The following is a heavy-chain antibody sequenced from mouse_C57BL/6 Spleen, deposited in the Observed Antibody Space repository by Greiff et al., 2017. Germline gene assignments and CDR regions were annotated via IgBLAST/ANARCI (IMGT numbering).Heavy chain of an antibody. CDR1: GYTFTSYW. J-gene: IGHJ4*01. CDR2: INPSNGGT. D-gene: IGHD3-2*02. V-gene: IGHV1-53*01. CDR3: ASLSARYEYYAKNY. Sequence: VQLQQPGTELVKPGASVKLSCKASGYTFTSYWMHWVKQRTGQGLEWIGNINPSNGGTYYNEKFKSKATLTVDKTSSTSYMQLSSLPSHDSAVYYCASLSARYEYYAKNYWGQGTSVTISS.